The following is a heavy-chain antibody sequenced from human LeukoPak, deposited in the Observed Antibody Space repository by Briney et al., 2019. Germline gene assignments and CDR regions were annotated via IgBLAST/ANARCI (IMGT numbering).Heavy chain of an antibody. D-gene: IGHD6-13*01. V-gene: IGHV4-34*01. CDR2: INHSGST. CDR1: GGSFSGYY. CDR3: ARARIAAAGYFDY. Sequence: PSETLSLTCAVYGGSFSGYYWSWIRQPPGKGLEWIGEINHSGSTNYNPSLESRVTISVDTSKNQFSLKLSSVTAADTAVYYCARARIAAAGYFDYWGQGTLVTVSS. J-gene: IGHJ4*02.